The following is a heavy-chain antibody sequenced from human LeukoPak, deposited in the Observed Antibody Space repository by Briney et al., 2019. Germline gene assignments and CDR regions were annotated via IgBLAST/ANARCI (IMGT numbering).Heavy chain of an antibody. CDR3: ARDPIAAAGFDY. Sequence: SETLSLTCTVSGGSISSYYWSWIRQPPGKGLEWIGYIYYSGSTNYNPSLKSRVTISVDTSKNQFSLKLSSVTAADTAVYYCARDPIAAAGFDYWGQRTLVTVSS. CDR1: GGSISSYY. D-gene: IGHD6-13*01. CDR2: IYYSGST. V-gene: IGHV4-59*01. J-gene: IGHJ4*02.